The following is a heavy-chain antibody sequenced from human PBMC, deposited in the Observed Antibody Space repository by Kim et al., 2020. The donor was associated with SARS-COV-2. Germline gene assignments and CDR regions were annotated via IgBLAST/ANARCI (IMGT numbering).Heavy chain of an antibody. CDR1: GFTFSNAW. V-gene: IGHV3-15*01. CDR3: TTEDLLMDTADNY. D-gene: IGHD5-18*01. CDR2: IKSKTDGGTT. J-gene: IGHJ4*01. Sequence: GGSLRLSCAASGFTFSNAWMSWVRQAPGKGLEWVGRIKSKTDGGTTDYAAPVKGRFTISRDYSKNTLYLQMNSLKTEDTAVYYCTTEDLLMDTADNYWGQRTLVTVSS.